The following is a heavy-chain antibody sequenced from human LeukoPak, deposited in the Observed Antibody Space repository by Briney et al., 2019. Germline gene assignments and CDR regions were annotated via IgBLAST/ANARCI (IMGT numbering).Heavy chain of an antibody. V-gene: IGHV3-30*04. D-gene: IGHD2-15*01. CDR2: ISYDGSNK. J-gene: IGHJ6*04. Sequence: GGSLRLSCAASGFTFSSYAMHWVRQAPGKGLEWVAVISYDGSNKSYADSVKGRFTISRDNSKNTLYLQMNSLRAEDTAVYYCARENGRSGYCSGGSCSGGMDVWGKGTTVTVSS. CDR1: GFTFSSYA. CDR3: ARENGRSGYCSGGSCSGGMDV.